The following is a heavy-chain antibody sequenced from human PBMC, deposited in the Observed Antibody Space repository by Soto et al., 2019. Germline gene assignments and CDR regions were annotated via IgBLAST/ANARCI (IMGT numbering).Heavy chain of an antibody. CDR1: GFTVSSNY. Sequence: EVQLVESGGGLVQPGGSLRLSCAASGFTVSSNYMSWVRQAPGKGLEWVSVIYSGGSTYYADSVKGRFTISRHNSKNTLYLEMNSLRAEDTAMYYCARETPGGNTFFDCWGQGTLVTVSS. CDR3: ARETPGGNTFFDC. D-gene: IGHD2-2*02. V-gene: IGHV3-53*04. CDR2: IYSGGST. J-gene: IGHJ4*02.